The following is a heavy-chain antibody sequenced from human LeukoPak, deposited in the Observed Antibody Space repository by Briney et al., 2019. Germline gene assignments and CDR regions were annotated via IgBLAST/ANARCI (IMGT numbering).Heavy chain of an antibody. CDR3: ARDLDPDSGFDAFDI. D-gene: IGHD1-1*01. CDR1: GGSISSYY. Sequence: SETLSLTCTVSGGSISSYYWSWIRQPPGKGREWIGYIYYSGSTNYNPSLKSRVTISVDTSKNQFSLKLSSVTASDTAVYYCARDLDPDSGFDAFDIWGQGPMVTVSS. J-gene: IGHJ3*02. CDR2: IYYSGST. V-gene: IGHV4-59*01.